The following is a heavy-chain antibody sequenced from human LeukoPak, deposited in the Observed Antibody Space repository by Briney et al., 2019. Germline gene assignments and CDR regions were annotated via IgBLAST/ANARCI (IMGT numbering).Heavy chain of an antibody. V-gene: IGHV3-11*04. Sequence: PGGSLRLSCAASGFTFSDHDMNWVRQAPGKGLEWVSYISSSGSTIYYADSVKGRFTISRDNAKNSLYLQMNSLRAEDTAVYYCAELGITMIGGVWGKGTTVTISS. D-gene: IGHD3-10*02. CDR1: GFTFSDHD. J-gene: IGHJ6*04. CDR3: AELGITMIGGV. CDR2: ISSSGSTI.